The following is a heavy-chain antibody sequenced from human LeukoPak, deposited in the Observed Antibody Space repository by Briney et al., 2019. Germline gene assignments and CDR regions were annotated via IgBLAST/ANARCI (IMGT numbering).Heavy chain of an antibody. CDR3: ARVTTTEVDY. J-gene: IGHJ4*02. CDR1: GGSFSGYY. CDR2: INHRGST. V-gene: IGHV4-34*01. D-gene: IGHD4-17*01. Sequence: SETLSLTCAVYGGSFSGYYWSWIRQPPGKGLEWIGEINHRGSTNYNPSLKSRVTISVDTSKNQFSLKLSSVTAAGTAVYYCARVTTTEVDYWGQGTLATVSS.